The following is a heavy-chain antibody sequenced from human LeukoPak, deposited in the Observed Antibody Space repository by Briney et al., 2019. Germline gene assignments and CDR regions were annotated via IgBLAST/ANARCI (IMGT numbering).Heavy chain of an antibody. V-gene: IGHV3-23*01. CDR2: ISGSGGST. J-gene: IGHJ4*02. CDR3: AKDPRVGSRVATPCH. CDR1: GFTFSSYA. D-gene: IGHD5-24*01. Sequence: GGSLRLSCAASGFTFSSYAMSWVRQASGKGLEWVSAISGSGGSTYYADSVKGRFTISRDNSKSTLFLQMNSLRAEDTAVYYCAKDPRVGSRVATPCHWGQGTLVTVSS.